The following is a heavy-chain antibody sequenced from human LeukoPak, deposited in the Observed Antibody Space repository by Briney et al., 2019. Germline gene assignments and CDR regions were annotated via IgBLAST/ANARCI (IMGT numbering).Heavy chain of an antibody. D-gene: IGHD1-7*01. J-gene: IGHJ4*02. CDR3: AKDRDGGTNTRDKGFDY. CDR1: GLTFSSFA. Sequence: GGSLRLSCAASGLTFSSFAMSWVRQAPGKGLEWVSAISASGGTTYSADSVRGRFTISRDNSKNTLYLQVNSLRVEDTAVYYCAKDRDGGTNTRDKGFDYWGQGTLVTVSS. V-gene: IGHV3-23*01. CDR2: ISASGGTT.